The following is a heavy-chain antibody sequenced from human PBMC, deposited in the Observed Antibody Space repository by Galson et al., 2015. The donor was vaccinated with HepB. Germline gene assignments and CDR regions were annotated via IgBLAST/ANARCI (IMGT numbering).Heavy chain of an antibody. CDR3: ARDRETMIVVVITTPGDAFDI. CDR1: GYTFTSYG. CDR2: ISAYNGNT. V-gene: IGHV1-18*04. J-gene: IGHJ3*02. D-gene: IGHD3-22*01. Sequence: SVKVSCKASGYTFTSYGISWVRQAPGQGLEWMGWISAYNGNTNYAQKLQGRVTMTTDTSTSTAYMELRSLRSDDTAVYYCARDRETMIVVVITTPGDAFDIWGQGTMVTVSS.